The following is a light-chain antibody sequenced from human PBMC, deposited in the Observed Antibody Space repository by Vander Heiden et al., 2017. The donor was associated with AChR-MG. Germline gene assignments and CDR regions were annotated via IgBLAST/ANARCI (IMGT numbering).Light chain of an antibody. CDR2: NAF. J-gene: IGKJ1*01. CDR1: QNIHGD. V-gene: IGKV3-11*01. CDR3: RYRTRWPHA. Sequence: EVALTQSPVTLSLSPGVRATLSCRASQNIHGDLAWYQQKPGQPPRLLIYNAFLRPAGVPDRFGGSGFGTDFTLTISSLEPEDFAVYYCRYRTRWPHAFGQGTRV.